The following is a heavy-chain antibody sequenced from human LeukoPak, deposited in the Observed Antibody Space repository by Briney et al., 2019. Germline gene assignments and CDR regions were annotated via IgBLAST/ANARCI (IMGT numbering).Heavy chain of an antibody. CDR1: GYTFTSYD. CDR2: MSPNSGDT. CDR3: ARDSQGGNSIN. D-gene: IGHD4-23*01. Sequence: ASVKVSCKASGYTFTSYDFNWVRQATGQRPEWMGWMSPNSGDTGYAQKFQDRVTMTRNTSISTAYMELSSLRSDDTAVYYCARDSQGGNSINWGQGTLVTVSS. V-gene: IGHV1-8*01. J-gene: IGHJ4*02.